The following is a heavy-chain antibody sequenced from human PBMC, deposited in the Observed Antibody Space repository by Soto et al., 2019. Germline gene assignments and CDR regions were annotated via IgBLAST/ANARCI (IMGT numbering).Heavy chain of an antibody. CDR2: IYHSGST. CDR3: ARDDHIVVVPTSLGAMDV. J-gene: IGHJ6*02. Sequence: GPGFSSETLSLTCAVYGGSISSNKWWSWVRQPPGKGLEWIGEIYHSGSTNYNPSLKSRVTISLDKSKNQFSLKLTSVTAADSAVYYCARDDHIVVVPTSLGAMDVWGQGTTVTVSS. CDR1: GGSISSNKW. D-gene: IGHD2-2*01. V-gene: IGHV4-4*02.